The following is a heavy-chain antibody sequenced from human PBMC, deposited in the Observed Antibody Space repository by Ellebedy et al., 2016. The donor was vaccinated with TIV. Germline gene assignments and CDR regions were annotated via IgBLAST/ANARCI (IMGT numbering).Heavy chain of an antibody. D-gene: IGHD5-18*01. Sequence: GESLKISCAASGFTFSSYAMHWVRQSPGKGLEWVAVISYDGSNKHSADSVKGRFTISRDNAKNSLYLQMNSLRAEDTAVYYCARRIPAEDYFDYWGQGTLVTVSS. CDR1: GFTFSSYA. J-gene: IGHJ4*02. CDR2: ISYDGSNK. V-gene: IGHV3-30-3*01. CDR3: ARRIPAEDYFDY.